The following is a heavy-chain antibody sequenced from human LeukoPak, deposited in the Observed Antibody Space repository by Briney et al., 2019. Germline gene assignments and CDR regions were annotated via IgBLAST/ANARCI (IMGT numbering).Heavy chain of an antibody. D-gene: IGHD3-22*01. CDR3: ARGHYYDSSGYPLYYYYYGMDV. V-gene: IGHV4-34*01. CDR1: GGSFRGYY. J-gene: IGHJ6*02. Sequence: KPSETLSLTCAVYGGSFRGYYWSWIRQPPGKGLEWIGEINHSGSTNYNPSLKCRVTISVDTSKTQFSLKLSSVTAADTAVYYCARGHYYDSSGYPLYYYYYGMDVWGQGTTVTVSS. CDR2: INHSGST.